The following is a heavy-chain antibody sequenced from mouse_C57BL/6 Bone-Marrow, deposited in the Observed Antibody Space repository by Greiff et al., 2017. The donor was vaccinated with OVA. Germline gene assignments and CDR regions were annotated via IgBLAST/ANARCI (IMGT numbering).Heavy chain of an antibody. Sequence: EVMLVESGGGLVQPKGSLKLSCAASGFSFNTYAMNWVRQAPGKGLEWVARIRSKSNNYATYYAESVKDRFTISRDDSESMLYLPMNNLKTEDTAMYYSVRQDYYGSTFDSWGKGTTLTVSS. CDR2: IRSKSNNYAT. CDR1: GFSFNTYA. J-gene: IGHJ2*01. CDR3: VRQDYYGSTFDS. D-gene: IGHD1-1*01. V-gene: IGHV10-1*01.